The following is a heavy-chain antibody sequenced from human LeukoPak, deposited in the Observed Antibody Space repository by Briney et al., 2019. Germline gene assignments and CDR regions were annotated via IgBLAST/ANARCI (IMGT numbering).Heavy chain of an antibody. CDR3: ARNGIDSTFDY. D-gene: IGHD6-13*01. CDR2: INHSGTT. V-gene: IGHV4-34*01. J-gene: IGHJ4*02. CDR1: GGSFSGYY. Sequence: SETLSLTCAVYGGSFSGYYWSWIRQPPGKGLEWIGEINHSGTTNYNPSLKSRVTISVDTSKNQFSLKLSSVTAADTAVYYCARNGIDSTFDYWGQGTLVTVSS.